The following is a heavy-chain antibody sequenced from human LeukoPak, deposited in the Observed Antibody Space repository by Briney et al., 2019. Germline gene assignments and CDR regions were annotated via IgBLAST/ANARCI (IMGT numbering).Heavy chain of an antibody. D-gene: IGHD1-20*01. Sequence: GGSLRLSCAASGFTFSSYAMSWVRQAPGKGLEWVSAISGSGGSTYYADSVKGRFTISRDNSKNTLYLQTNSLRAEDTAVYYCAKDRYNWNYYYYMDVWGKGTTVTVSS. CDR3: AKDRYNWNYYYYMDV. V-gene: IGHV3-23*01. CDR1: GFTFSSYA. J-gene: IGHJ6*03. CDR2: ISGSGGST.